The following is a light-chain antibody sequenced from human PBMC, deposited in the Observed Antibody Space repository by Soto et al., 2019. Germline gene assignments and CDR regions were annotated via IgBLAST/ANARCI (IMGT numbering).Light chain of an antibody. Sequence: DIQMTQSPSSLSASIGDIVTITCRASHDIGNDLGWFQQKPGKAPKRLIYTASSLQSGVPSRFSGSGSGTEFTLTISSLQPEDFATYYCLQHNTYPLTFGGGTRVEIK. V-gene: IGKV1-17*01. CDR2: TAS. CDR3: LQHNTYPLT. CDR1: HDIGND. J-gene: IGKJ4*01.